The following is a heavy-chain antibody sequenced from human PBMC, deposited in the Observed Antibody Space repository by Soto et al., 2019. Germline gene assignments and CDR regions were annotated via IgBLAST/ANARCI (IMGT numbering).Heavy chain of an antibody. CDR2: IYYSGST. CDR1: GGPISSGGYY. J-gene: IGHJ3*02. Sequence: SETLSLTCTVSGGPISSGGYYWSWIRQHPGKGLEWIGYIYYSGSTYYNPSLKSRVTISVDTSKNQFSLKLSSVTAADTAVYYCARAETDAFDIWGQGTMVTVSS. CDR3: ARAETDAFDI. V-gene: IGHV4-31*03.